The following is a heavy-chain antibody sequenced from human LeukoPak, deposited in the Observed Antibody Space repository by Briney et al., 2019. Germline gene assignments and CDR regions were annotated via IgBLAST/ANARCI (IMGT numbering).Heavy chain of an antibody. J-gene: IGHJ6*03. V-gene: IGHV4-30-4*08. CDR3: ARRRGYQLLTYYYYYMDV. CDR1: GFTVSSNY. Sequence: LRLSCAASGFTVSSNYMSWVRQAPGKGLEWIGYIYYSGSTYYNPSLKSRVTISVDTSKNQFSLKLSSVTAADTAVYYCARRRGYQLLTYYYYYMDVWGKGTTVTVSS. CDR2: IYYSGST. D-gene: IGHD2-2*01.